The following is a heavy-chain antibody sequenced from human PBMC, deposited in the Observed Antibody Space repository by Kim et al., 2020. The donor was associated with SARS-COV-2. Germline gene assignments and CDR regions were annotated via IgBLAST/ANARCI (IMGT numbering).Heavy chain of an antibody. Sequence: GGSLRLSCAASGFTFSSYGMHWVRQAPGKGLEWVAVIWYDGSNKYYADSVKGRFTISRDNSKNTLYLQMNSLRAEDTAVYYCAKAGTFGGVMVCAFDIWGQGTMVTVSS. CDR1: GFTFSSYG. CDR2: IWYDGSNK. CDR3: AKAGTFGGVMVCAFDI. V-gene: IGHV3-33*06. D-gene: IGHD3-16*01. J-gene: IGHJ3*02.